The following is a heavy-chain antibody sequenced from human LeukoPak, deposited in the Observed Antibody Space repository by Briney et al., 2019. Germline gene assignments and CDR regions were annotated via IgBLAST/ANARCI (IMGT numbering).Heavy chain of an antibody. Sequence: GGSLRLSCAASGFTFSNYGMSWVRQAPGKGLEWVSGISGSGDSTYYADSVKGRFTISRDNSKNTLYLQMNSLRAEDTAVYYCARRSGIAVAGAFDCWGQGTLVTVSS. J-gene: IGHJ4*02. CDR2: ISGSGDST. V-gene: IGHV3-23*01. D-gene: IGHD6-19*01. CDR3: ARRSGIAVAGAFDC. CDR1: GFTFSNYG.